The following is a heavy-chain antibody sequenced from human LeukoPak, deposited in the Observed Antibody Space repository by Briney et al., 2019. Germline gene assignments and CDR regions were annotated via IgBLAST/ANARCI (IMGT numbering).Heavy chain of an antibody. D-gene: IGHD3-10*01. Sequence: ASVKVSCKASGYSFADYYMHWVRQAPGQGLEWMGWISAYNGNTNYAQKLQGRVTMTTDTSTSTAYMELRSLRSNDTAVYYCARFRAGVGEPYGDYWGQGTLVTVSS. J-gene: IGHJ4*02. CDR3: ARFRAGVGEPYGDY. CDR1: GYSFADYY. CDR2: ISAYNGNT. V-gene: IGHV1-18*04.